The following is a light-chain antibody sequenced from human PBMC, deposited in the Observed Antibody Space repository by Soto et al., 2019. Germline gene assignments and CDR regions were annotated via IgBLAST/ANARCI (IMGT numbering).Light chain of an antibody. CDR3: QQYNHWPRT. Sequence: EIVLTQSPATRPVSPGERATLSCRAGQSARSDLAWYHQKPGQAPRLLIYGASTTATGLHARFSGSGSGPEFTLTINRLKSEDYAVYYCQQYNHWPRTFGQGTKV. J-gene: IGKJ1*01. CDR1: QSARSD. CDR2: GAS. V-gene: IGKV3-15*01.